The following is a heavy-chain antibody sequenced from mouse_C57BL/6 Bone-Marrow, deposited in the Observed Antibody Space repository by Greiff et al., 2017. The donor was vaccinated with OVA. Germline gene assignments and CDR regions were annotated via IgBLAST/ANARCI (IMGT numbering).Heavy chain of an antibody. D-gene: IGHD2-1*01. J-gene: IGHJ4*01. V-gene: IGHV1-72*01. CDR3: AKNQGNYVSYAMDY. Sequence: QVQLQQPGAELVKPGASVKLSCKASGYTFTSYWMHWVKQRPGRGLEWIGRIDPNSGGTKYNEKFKSKTTLTVDRPSSTAYMQLSSLTSEDSAVYYCAKNQGNYVSYAMDYWGQGTSVTVSS. CDR1: GYTFTSYW. CDR2: IDPNSGGT.